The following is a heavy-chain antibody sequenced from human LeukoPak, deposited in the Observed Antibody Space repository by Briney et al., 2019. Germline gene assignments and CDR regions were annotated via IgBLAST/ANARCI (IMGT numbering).Heavy chain of an antibody. CDR1: GYTLTELS. CDR3: ATLVGSSGWYGEGWFDP. D-gene: IGHD6-19*01. Sequence: ASVKVSCKVSGYTLTELSMHWVRQAPGKGLEWMGGFDPEDGETIYAQKFQGRVTMTEDTSTDTAYMELSSLRSEDTAVYYCATLVGSSGWYGEGWFDPWGQGTLVTVS. CDR2: FDPEDGET. J-gene: IGHJ5*02. V-gene: IGHV1-24*01.